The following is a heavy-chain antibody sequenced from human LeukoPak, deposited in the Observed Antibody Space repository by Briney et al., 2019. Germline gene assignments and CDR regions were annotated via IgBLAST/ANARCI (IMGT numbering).Heavy chain of an antibody. Sequence: ASVKVSCKASGYTFTSYGISWVRQAPGQGLERMGWISGYNGNTNYAQKLQGRVTMTTDTSTSTAYMELRSLRSDDTAVYYCARDDYGGNSPGFLDYWGQGTLVTVSS. D-gene: IGHD4-23*01. V-gene: IGHV1-18*01. J-gene: IGHJ4*02. CDR3: ARDDYGGNSPGFLDY. CDR1: GYTFTSYG. CDR2: ISGYNGNT.